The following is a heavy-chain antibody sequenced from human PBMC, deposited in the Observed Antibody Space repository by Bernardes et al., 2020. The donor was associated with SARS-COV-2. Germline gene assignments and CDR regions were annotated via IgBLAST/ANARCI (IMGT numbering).Heavy chain of an antibody. Sequence: SETLSLTCTVSGGSISSSNYYWGWIRQPPGKGLEWIGSIYSSGSSYYNPSLQSRVSDSIDTSKNQFSLRLSFMTAADTAVYYCAGSSCGIDCDIGGLRSWDYGMDVWGQGTTVTVSS. CDR3: AGSSCGIDCDIGGLRSWDYGMDV. J-gene: IGHJ6*02. D-gene: IGHD2-21*02. V-gene: IGHV4-39*01. CDR1: GGSISSSNYY. CDR2: IYSSGSS.